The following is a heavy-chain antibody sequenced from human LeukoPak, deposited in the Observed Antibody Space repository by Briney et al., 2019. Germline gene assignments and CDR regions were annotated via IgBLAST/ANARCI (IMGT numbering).Heavy chain of an antibody. CDR3: ARALRYVWGSYRFPFDP. CDR2: IKQHGSEK. V-gene: IGHV3-7*01. J-gene: IGHJ5*02. CDR1: GFTFSSYW. D-gene: IGHD3-16*02. Sequence: GGSLRLSCAASGFTFSSYWMSWVRQAPGKGLEWVANIKQHGSEKYYVDSVKGRFTISTDNAKNSLYLQMNSLRAEDTAVYYCARALRYVWGSYRFPFDPWGQGTLVTVSS.